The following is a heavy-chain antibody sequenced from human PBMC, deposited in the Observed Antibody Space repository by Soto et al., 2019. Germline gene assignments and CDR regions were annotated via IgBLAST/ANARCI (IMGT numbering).Heavy chain of an antibody. CDR1: GYSFTSYW. Sequence: PGESLKISCKGSGYSFTSYWIGWVRQMPGKGLEWMGIIYPGDSDTRYSPSFQGQVTISADKSIGTAYLQWSSLKASDTAMYYCARLIQLWSNFGGMDVWGQGTTVTVSS. J-gene: IGHJ6*02. V-gene: IGHV5-51*01. D-gene: IGHD5-18*01. CDR3: ARLIQLWSNFGGMDV. CDR2: IYPGDSDT.